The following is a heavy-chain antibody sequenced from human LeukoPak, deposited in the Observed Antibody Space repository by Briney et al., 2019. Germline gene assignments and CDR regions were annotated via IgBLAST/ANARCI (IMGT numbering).Heavy chain of an antibody. D-gene: IGHD3-16*01. CDR2: ISSSSSTI. J-gene: IGHJ3*02. CDR1: GFTFSSHS. V-gene: IGHV3-48*01. CDR3: ARDGYYDYVWGSYGNAFDI. Sequence: GGSLRLSCAASGFTFSSHSMNWVRQAPGKGLEWVSYISSSSSTIYYADSVKGRFTISRDNAKNSLYLQMNSLRAEDAAVYYCARDGYYDYVWGSYGNAFDIWGQGTMVTVSS.